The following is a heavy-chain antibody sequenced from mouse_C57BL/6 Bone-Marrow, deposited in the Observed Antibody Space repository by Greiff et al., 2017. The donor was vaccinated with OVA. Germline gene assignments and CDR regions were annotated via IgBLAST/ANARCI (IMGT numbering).Heavy chain of an antibody. CDR2: INPSTGGT. CDR3: ARRYYGSSYGY. D-gene: IGHD1-1*01. Sequence: VQLQQSGPELVKPGASVKISCKASGYSFTGYYMHWVKQSSEKSLEWIGEINPSTGGTSYNQKFKGKATLTVDKSSSTAYMQLKSLTSEDSAVYYCARRYYGSSYGYWGKGTTLTVSS. V-gene: IGHV1-43*01. CDR1: GYSFTGYY. J-gene: IGHJ2*01.